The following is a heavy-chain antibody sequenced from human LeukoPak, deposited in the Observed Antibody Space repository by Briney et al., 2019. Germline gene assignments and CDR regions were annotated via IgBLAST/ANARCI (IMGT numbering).Heavy chain of an antibody. CDR2: ISSSSSYI. D-gene: IGHD1-26*01. J-gene: IGHJ4*02. Sequence: GGSLRLSCAASGFTFSSYSMNWVRQAPGKGLEWVSSISSSSSYIYYADSVKGRFTISRDNAKNSLYLQMNSLRAEDTAVYYCARVGGSYNYFDYWGQGTLVSVSS. CDR1: GFTFSSYS. CDR3: ARVGGSYNYFDY. V-gene: IGHV3-21*01.